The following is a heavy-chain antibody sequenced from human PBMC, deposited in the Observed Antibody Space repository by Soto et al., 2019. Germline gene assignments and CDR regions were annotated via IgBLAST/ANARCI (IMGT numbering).Heavy chain of an antibody. J-gene: IGHJ4*01. D-gene: IGHD6-25*01. CDR3: ARLKRSGLPGRKYYFDY. CDR2: VYFDGTS. V-gene: IGHV4-59*01. Sequence: SATLSLTFTVSGGSIGTYYWSWIRQPPGKELEFIGYVYFDGTSNYSPSLRSRVTMSVDMPKNQFSLRLTSVIAADTAVYYCARLKRSGLPGRKYYFDYWGHGTLVTVSA. CDR1: GGSIGTYY.